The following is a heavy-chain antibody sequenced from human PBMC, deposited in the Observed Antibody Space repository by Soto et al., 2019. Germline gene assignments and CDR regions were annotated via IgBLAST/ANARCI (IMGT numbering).Heavy chain of an antibody. CDR1: GGSITSNAW. V-gene: IGHV4-4*02. Sequence: QVQLQESGPGLVKPSGTLSLTCAVSGGSITSNAWWSWVRQPPGKGLEWIGERYHSGSTNYNPSLKTRVTISVDEAKNQFSLRLSSVTAAVTAIAYCARGIVTNYLGMDVWGQGTTVTVSS. CDR3: ARGIVTNYLGMDV. J-gene: IGHJ6*02. D-gene: IGHD1-26*01. CDR2: RYHSGST.